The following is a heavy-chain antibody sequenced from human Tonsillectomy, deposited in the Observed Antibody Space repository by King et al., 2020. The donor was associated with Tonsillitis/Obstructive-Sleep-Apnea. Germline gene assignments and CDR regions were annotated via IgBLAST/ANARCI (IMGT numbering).Heavy chain of an antibody. J-gene: IGHJ4*02. CDR1: GFTFSSYE. CDR2: ISTGGDTI. V-gene: IGHV3-48*03. CDR3: ARDESWGLFFDY. D-gene: IGHD7-27*01. Sequence: VQLVESGGGLVQPGGSLRLSCAASGFTFSSYEMNWVRQAPGKGLEWVSYISTGGDTIYYADSVKGRFTISRDDAKNSLYLQMNSLRAEDTAVYYCARDESWGLFFDYWGQGTLVTVSS.